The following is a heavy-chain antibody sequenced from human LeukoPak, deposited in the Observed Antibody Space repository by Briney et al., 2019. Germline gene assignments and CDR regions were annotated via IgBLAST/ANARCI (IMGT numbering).Heavy chain of an antibody. Sequence: SETLSLTCTVSGGSISGSSYYWGWIRQPPGKGLEWIGSIYYSGSTYYNPSLKSRVTISVDTSKNQFSLKLNSVTATDTAVYYCARGKGGWYRPFDYWGQGTLVTVSS. CDR1: GGSISGSSYY. CDR3: ARGKGGWYRPFDY. CDR2: IYYSGST. J-gene: IGHJ4*02. D-gene: IGHD6-19*01. V-gene: IGHV4-39*02.